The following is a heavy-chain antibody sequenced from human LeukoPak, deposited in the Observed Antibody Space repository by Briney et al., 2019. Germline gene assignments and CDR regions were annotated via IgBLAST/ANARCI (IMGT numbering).Heavy chain of an antibody. J-gene: IGHJ4*02. Sequence: GGSLRLSCAASGFTFSSYSMNWVRQAPGKGLEWVSSISSSSSYIYYADSVKGRFTISRDNAKNSLYLQMNSLRAEDTAVYYCARSKLRFLEWSTASLDYWGQGTLVTVSS. D-gene: IGHD3-3*01. CDR2: ISSSSSYI. CDR3: ARSKLRFLEWSTASLDY. CDR1: GFTFSSYS. V-gene: IGHV3-21*01.